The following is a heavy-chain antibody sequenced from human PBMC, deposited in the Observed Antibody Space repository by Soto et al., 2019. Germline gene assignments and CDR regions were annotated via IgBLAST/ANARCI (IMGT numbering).Heavy chain of an antibody. CDR3: ARDIRDSGGYYYFDY. D-gene: IGHD3-22*01. V-gene: IGHV3-48*03. CDR2: IGSSGRVI. CDR1: GFTFSSYE. J-gene: IGHJ4*02. Sequence: LRLSCAASGFTFSSYEMNWVRQAPGKGLEWLSYIGSSGRVIYYADSVMGRFTISRDNAKNSLYLQMNSLRAEDTAVYYCARDIRDSGGYYYFDYWGQGTLVTVSS.